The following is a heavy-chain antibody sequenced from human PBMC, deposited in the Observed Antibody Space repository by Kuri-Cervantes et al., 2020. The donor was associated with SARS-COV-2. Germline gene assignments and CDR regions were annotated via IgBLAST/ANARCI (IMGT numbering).Heavy chain of an antibody. V-gene: IGHV4-34*01. CDR2: INHSGST. CDR1: GFTFSSYS. J-gene: IGHJ1*01. CDR3: ARGSKYSSSWQYFQH. D-gene: IGHD6-13*01. Sequence: ESLKISCAASGFTFSSYSMNWVRQAPGKGLEWIGEINHSGSTNYNPSLKSRVTISVDTSKNQFSLKLSSVPAADTAVYYCARGSKYSSSWQYFQHWGQGTLVTVSS.